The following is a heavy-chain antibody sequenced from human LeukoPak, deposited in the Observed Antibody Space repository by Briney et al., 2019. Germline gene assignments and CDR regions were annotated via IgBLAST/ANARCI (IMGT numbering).Heavy chain of an antibody. CDR1: GFTFSSYE. D-gene: IGHD3-10*01. J-gene: IGHJ6*02. Sequence: GGSLRLSCAASGFTFSSYEMNWVRQAPWKGLEWVSYISSSGSTIYYADSVKGRFTISRDNAKNSLYLQMNSLRAEDTAVYYCARDQAVLLWFGELFYGMDVWGQGTTVTVSS. CDR3: ARDQAVLLWFGELFYGMDV. CDR2: ISSSGSTI. V-gene: IGHV3-48*03.